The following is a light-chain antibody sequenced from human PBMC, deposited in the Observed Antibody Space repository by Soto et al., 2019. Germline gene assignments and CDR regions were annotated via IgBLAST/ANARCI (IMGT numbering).Light chain of an antibody. CDR1: QSLAHSDGNTY. CDR3: MQGTHWPPT. Sequence: DVVMTQSPLSLPVTLGQPASLSCKSSQSLAHSDGNTYLNWFQQRPGQSPRRLIYKVSNRDSGVPDRFSGSGSGTDFTLKISRVEAEDLGVYYCMQGTHWPPTFGQGTKVEIK. CDR2: KVS. J-gene: IGKJ1*01. V-gene: IGKV2-30*02.